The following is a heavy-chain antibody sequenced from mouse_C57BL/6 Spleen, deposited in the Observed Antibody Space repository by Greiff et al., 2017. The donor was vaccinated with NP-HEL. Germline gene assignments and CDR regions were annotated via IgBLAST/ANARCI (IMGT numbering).Heavy chain of an antibody. V-gene: IGHV2-9-1*01. D-gene: IGHD1-1*01. CDR2: IWTGGGT. CDR1: GFSLTSYA. J-gene: IGHJ1*03. Sequence: VKLVESGPGLVAPSQSLSITCTVSGFSLTSYAISWVRQPPGKGLEWLGVIWTGGGTNYNSALKSRLSISKDNSKSQVFLKMNSLQTDDTARYYCARGNYYGSSYGYFDVWGTGTTVTVSS. CDR3: ARGNYYGSSYGYFDV.